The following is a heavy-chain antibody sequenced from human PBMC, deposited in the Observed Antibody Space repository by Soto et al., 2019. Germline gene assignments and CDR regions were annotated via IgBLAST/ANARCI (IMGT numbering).Heavy chain of an antibody. CDR1: GGSISSSSYY. V-gene: IGHV4-39*01. Sequence: QLQLQESGPGLVKPSETLSLTCTVSGGSISSSSYYWGWIRQPPGKGLEWIGSSYYSGSTYYNPPLKRRITISVDTSKSQFSLKLSSVTAADTAVYYCATPRYSDDCSASYYYYGMDFWGQGTTVTVS. J-gene: IGHJ6*02. D-gene: IGHD3-22*01. CDR2: SYYSGST. CDR3: ATPRYSDDCSASYYYYGMDF.